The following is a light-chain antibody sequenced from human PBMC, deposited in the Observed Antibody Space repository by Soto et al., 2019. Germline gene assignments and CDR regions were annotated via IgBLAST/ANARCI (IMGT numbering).Light chain of an antibody. Sequence: QSVLTQPPSVSEAPRQRVTISCSGSSSNIGNNCVNWYQQLPGKAPKLLIYYDDLVPSGVSDRFSGSKSGTSASLAISGLQSEDEADYYCAAWDDSLNGYVFGTGTKVTVL. CDR2: YDD. J-gene: IGLJ1*01. CDR3: AAWDDSLNGYV. V-gene: IGLV1-36*01. CDR1: SSNIGNNC.